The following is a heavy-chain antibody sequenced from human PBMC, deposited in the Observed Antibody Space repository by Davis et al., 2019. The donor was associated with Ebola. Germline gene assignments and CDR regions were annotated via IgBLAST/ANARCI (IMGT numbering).Heavy chain of an antibody. J-gene: IGHJ4*02. CDR1: GFTFSSYW. CDR2: INSDGSST. Sequence: GESLKISCAASGFTFSSYWMHWVRQAPGKGLVWVSRINSDGSSTSYADSVKGRFTISRDNAKNTLYLQMNSLRAEDTAVYYCARVPVAEYYFDYWGQGTLVTVSS. D-gene: IGHD6-19*01. CDR3: ARVPVAEYYFDY. V-gene: IGHV3-74*01.